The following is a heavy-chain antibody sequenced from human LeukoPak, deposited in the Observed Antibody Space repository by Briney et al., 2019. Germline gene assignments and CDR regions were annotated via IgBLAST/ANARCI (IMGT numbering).Heavy chain of an antibody. CDR3: AKSSLYSNTWYVN. D-gene: IGHD6-13*01. CDR2: IGGSGART. CDR1: GFPFSSYA. J-gene: IGHJ5*02. Sequence: GGSLRLSCAASGFPFSSYALHWVRQAPGKGLEWVSGIGGSGARTYYADSVKGRFTISRDNSKNTLSLQMNSLRAEGTAVYYCAKSSLYSNTWYVNWGQGIMVTVSS. V-gene: IGHV3-23*01.